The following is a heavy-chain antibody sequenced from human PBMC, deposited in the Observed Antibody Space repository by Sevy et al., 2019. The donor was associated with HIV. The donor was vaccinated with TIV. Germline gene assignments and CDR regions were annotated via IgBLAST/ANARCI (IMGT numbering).Heavy chain of an antibody. D-gene: IGHD1-26*01. CDR3: AGGSGRYNDAFDI. V-gene: IGHV3-11*06. J-gene: IGHJ3*02. CDR1: GFTFSNYY. Sequence: GGSLRLSCAASGFTFSNYYMSWIRQAPGQGLEWVSYISSLSSYTNFADSVKGRFTSSRDNAKNSLYLQMKSLRAEDTAVYYCAGGSGRYNDAFDIWGQGTMVTVSS. CDR2: ISSLSSYT.